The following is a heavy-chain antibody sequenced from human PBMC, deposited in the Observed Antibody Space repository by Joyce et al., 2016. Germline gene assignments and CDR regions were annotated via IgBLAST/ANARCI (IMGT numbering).Heavy chain of an antibody. CDR1: GASVSGHY. J-gene: IGHJ4*02. CDR3: ARGGQTSLPLDY. Sequence: QVHLQESGPGLVTPSETLSLTCTVSGASVSGHYWSWVRQPPGKGLGWIGYVYSTGTPLSNPSHRGRVSLSIDRPKNQFSRKLLSVTAADTAVYFCARGGQTSLPLDYWGQGTLITVSS. D-gene: IGHD4-11*01. CDR2: VYSTGTP. V-gene: IGHV4-59*02.